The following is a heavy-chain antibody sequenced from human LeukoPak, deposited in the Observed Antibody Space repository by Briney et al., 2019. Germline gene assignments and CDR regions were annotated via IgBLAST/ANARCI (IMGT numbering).Heavy chain of an antibody. J-gene: IGHJ5*02. V-gene: IGHV1-2*02. CDR3: ARPRYDSAWFDP. CDR1: GYTFTGYY. CDR2: INPNSGGT. D-gene: IGHD3-22*01. Sequence: ASVKVSCKASGYTFTGYYMHWVRQAPGQGLEWMGWINPNSGGTNYAQKFQGRVTMTRDTSISTAYMELSRLRSDDTAVYYCARPRYDSAWFDPWGQGTLVTVSS.